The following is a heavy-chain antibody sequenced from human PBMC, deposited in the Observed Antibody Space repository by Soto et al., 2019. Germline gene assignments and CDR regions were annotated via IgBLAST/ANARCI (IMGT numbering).Heavy chain of an antibody. V-gene: IGHV3-30*18. CDR3: AKMRGSYYDYYTMDV. CDR2: ISYDGSNK. J-gene: IGHJ6*02. Sequence: GGSLRLSCAASGFTFTSYGIHWVRQAPGKGLEWVAVISYDGSNKYYADSVKGRFTISRDNSKNTLYLQMNSLRAEDTAVYYCAKMRGSYYDYYTMDVWGQGTTVTVSS. D-gene: IGHD1-26*01. CDR1: GFTFTSYG.